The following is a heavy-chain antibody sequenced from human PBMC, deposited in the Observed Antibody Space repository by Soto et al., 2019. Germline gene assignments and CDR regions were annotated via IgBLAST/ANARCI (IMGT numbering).Heavy chain of an antibody. CDR2: INWNGYSV. CDR1: GFNFDDHV. CDR3: ARSWSGSTSGRVDV. Sequence: GGSLRLSCVASGFNFDDHVMNWVRQVPGKGLEWVGHINWNGYSVGYGGSVRGRFTISRDNAQSTLYLQMNSLRPEDTAVYYCARSWSGSTSGRVDVWGQGTTVTVSS. V-gene: IGHV3-20*04. D-gene: IGHD3-3*01. J-gene: IGHJ6*02.